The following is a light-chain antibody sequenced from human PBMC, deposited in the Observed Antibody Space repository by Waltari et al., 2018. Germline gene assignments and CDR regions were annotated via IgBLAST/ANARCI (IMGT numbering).Light chain of an antibody. Sequence: QSALTQPASVSGSLGQSVTISCTGSTTDLGTYEYVSRYHHHPCKAPKLIIFDVINRPSGISTRFSGSKSGDTASLTISALQAEDEADYHCSSYATASALMVFGGGTRLTVL. V-gene: IGLV2-14*03. J-gene: IGLJ2*01. CDR3: SSYATASALMV. CDR2: DVI. CDR1: TTDLGTYEY.